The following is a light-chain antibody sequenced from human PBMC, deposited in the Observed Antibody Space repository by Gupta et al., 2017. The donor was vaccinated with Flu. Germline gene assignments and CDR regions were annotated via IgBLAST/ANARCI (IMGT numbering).Light chain of an antibody. J-gene: IGLJ3*02. CDR1: SSDVGGYKY. V-gene: IGLV2-14*01. CDR3: SSFRSDNTRGV. CDR2: EVS. Sequence: QSALTQPASVSGSPGQSITLSCTGTSSDVGGYKYVSWYQQHPGKAPKRIMVEVSNRPSGVSNRLSCYKSGNTASPPIIGLQAEEEAEYYCSSFRSDNTRGVFGGGTKLTVL.